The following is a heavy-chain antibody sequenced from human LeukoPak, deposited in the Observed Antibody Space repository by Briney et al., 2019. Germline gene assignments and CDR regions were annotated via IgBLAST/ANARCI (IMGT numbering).Heavy chain of an antibody. Sequence: GASVKVSCKASGYTFTGYYMHWVRQAPGQGLEWMGWINPNSGGTNYAQKFQGWVTMTRDTSISTAYMELSRLRSDDTAVYYCARGGDCSGGSCHSSYGYWGQGTLVTVSS. J-gene: IGHJ4*02. V-gene: IGHV1-2*04. CDR2: INPNSGGT. CDR3: ARGGDCSGGSCHSSYGY. D-gene: IGHD2-15*01. CDR1: GYTFTGYY.